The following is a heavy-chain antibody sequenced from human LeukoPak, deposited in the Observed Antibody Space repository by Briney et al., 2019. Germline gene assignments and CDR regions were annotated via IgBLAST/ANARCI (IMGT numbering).Heavy chain of an antibody. V-gene: IGHV3-66*01. CDR3: ARGIGSQLRSGWFDP. CDR2: IYSGGNT. CDR1: GFTVSSNY. J-gene: IGHJ5*02. Sequence: GGSLRLSCAASGFTVSSNYMSWVRQAPGKGLEWVSVIYSGGNTYYADPVEGRFTISRDNSKNTLYLQMNSLRAEDTAVYYCARGIGSQLRSGWFDPWGQGTLVTVSS. D-gene: IGHD3-3*01.